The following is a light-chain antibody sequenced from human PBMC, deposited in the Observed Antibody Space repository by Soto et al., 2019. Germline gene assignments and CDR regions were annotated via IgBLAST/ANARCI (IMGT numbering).Light chain of an antibody. CDR3: QQYNNWSYP. CDR2: AAS. V-gene: IGKV3-15*01. J-gene: IGKJ2*01. CDR1: QSVSRN. Sequence: EIVMTQSPATLSVSPGERATLSCRASQSVSRNLAWYQQKPGQAPRLLIYAASTRAPGIPARFSGSGSGTEFTLTIRSLQSEDFAVYYCQQYNNWSYPFGQGTQLQIK.